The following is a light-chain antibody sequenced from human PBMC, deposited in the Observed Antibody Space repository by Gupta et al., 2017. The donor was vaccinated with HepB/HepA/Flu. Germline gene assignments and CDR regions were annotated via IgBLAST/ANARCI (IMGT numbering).Light chain of an antibody. J-gene: IGLJ2*01. CDR1: AVAKQY. CDR2: KDS. CDR3: QSADSSGTYVV. V-gene: IGLV3-25*03. Sequence: YPLTQPPAGSVPPGETDGIICSGEAVAKQYVYWYQQKPGQAPVLVIYKDSERPSGIPERFSGSSSGTTVTLTISGVQAEDEADYYCQSADSSGTYVVFGGGTKLTVL.